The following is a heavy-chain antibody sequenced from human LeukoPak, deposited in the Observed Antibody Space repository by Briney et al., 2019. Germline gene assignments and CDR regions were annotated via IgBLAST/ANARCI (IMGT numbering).Heavy chain of an antibody. CDR3: AGMGLDSSGYLPYFDY. CDR2: INPSGGST. D-gene: IGHD3-22*01. Sequence: ASVKVSCKASGYTFTSYYMHWVRQAPGQGLEWMGIINPSGGSTSYAQKFQGRATMTRDTSTSTVYMELSSLRSEDTAVYYCAGMGLDSSGYLPYFDYWGQGTLVTVSS. V-gene: IGHV1-46*01. J-gene: IGHJ4*02. CDR1: GYTFTSYY.